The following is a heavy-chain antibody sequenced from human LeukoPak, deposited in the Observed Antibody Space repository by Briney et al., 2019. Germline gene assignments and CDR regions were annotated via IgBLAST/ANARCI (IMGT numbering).Heavy chain of an antibody. CDR1: GLTFSETW. Sequence: PGGSLTLSCAASGLTFSETWMSWVRQAPGQGLERVAAIKEDGSGKDYVDSVKGRFTISRDNAKNSLYLQMNSLRAEDTAVYYCATYTHWVAGDVWGQGTTVSVSS. D-gene: IGHD3-16*01. CDR3: ATYTHWVAGDV. V-gene: IGHV3-7*01. CDR2: IKEDGSGK. J-gene: IGHJ6*02.